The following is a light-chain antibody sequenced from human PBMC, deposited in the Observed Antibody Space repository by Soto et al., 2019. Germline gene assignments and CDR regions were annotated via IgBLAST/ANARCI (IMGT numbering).Light chain of an antibody. V-gene: IGKV3-11*01. Sequence: EIVLTQSPATLSLSPGERATLSCRASQTVSSFLAWYQQKPGQAPRLLIYDTSNRATGIAARLSGTGSGTDFTLSIRSLEPEDSAVYYWQHRGDFGGGTKVEIK. CDR3: QHRGD. CDR2: DTS. CDR1: QTVSSF. J-gene: IGKJ4*01.